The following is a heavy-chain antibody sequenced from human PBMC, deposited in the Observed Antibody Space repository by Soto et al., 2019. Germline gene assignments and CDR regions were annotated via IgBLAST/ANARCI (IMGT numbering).Heavy chain of an antibody. Sequence: PGGSLRLSCATSGFTFSDYYMSWIRQAPGKGLEFVSYISPKGTYRTYADSVKGRFTISRDNSKNTLYLQMNSLRAEDTAVYYCAKVKDIVVVVAATPDYWGQGTLVTVSS. CDR3: AKVKDIVVVVAATPDY. V-gene: IGHV3-11*05. J-gene: IGHJ4*02. CDR2: ISPKGTYR. CDR1: GFTFSDYY. D-gene: IGHD2-15*01.